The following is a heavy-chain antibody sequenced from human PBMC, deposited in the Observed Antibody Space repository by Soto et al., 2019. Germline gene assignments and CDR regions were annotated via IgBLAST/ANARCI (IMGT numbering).Heavy chain of an antibody. D-gene: IGHD3-22*01. CDR3: ARVLYESSGYNLDY. V-gene: IGHV3-33*01. CDR2: IWYDGSNK. CDR1: GFTFSSYG. Sequence: QVQLVESGGGVVQPGRSLRLSCAASGFTFSSYGMHWVRQAPGKGLEWVAVIWYDGSNKYYADSVKGRFTISRDNSKNTLYLQMTSLSAEDTAVYYCARVLYESSGYNLDYWGQGTLVTVSS. J-gene: IGHJ4*02.